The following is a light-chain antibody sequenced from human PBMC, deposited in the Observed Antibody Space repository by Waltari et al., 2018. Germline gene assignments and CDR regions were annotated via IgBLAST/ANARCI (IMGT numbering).Light chain of an antibody. J-gene: IGLJ1*01. CDR3: QSYDSSLSGYV. CDR1: SPTIGAGYD. Sequence: QSVLTQPPSVSGPPGQRVPISCPGSSPTIGAGYDVHWYQQLPATAPKLLIYGNSNRPSGVPDRFSGSKSGTSASLAITGLQAEDEADYYCQSYDSSLSGYVFGTGTKVTVL. CDR2: GNS. V-gene: IGLV1-40*01.